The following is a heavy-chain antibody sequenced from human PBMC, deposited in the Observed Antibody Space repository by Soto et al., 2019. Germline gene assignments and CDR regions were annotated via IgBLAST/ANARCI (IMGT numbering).Heavy chain of an antibody. CDR3: TTWLTAHFDY. V-gene: IGHV3-23*01. Sequence: EVHLLESGGGLVQPGGSLRLSCAASGFTFSSYTLNWVRRAPGKGLEWVATSSDRRTGNTHYSDSVRGRFTLSRDYSRNILFFQMDSLSADDTALYYCTTWLTAHFDYWGRGTQVTVSS. CDR1: GFTFSSYT. D-gene: IGHD2-21*02. J-gene: IGHJ4*02. CDR2: SSDRRTGNT.